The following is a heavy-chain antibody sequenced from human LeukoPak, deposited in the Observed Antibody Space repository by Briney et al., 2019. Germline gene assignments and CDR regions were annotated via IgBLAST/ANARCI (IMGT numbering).Heavy chain of an antibody. Sequence: VASVKVSCKASGYTFTGYYMHWVRQAPGQGLEWMGWINPNSGGTNYAQKFQGRVTMTRDTSISTAYMELSRLRSDDTAVYYCARSSLRGYYYYMDVWGKGTTVTVSS. CDR3: ARSSLRGYYYYMDV. CDR1: GYTFTGYY. V-gene: IGHV1-2*02. J-gene: IGHJ6*03. CDR2: INPNSGGT. D-gene: IGHD5-12*01.